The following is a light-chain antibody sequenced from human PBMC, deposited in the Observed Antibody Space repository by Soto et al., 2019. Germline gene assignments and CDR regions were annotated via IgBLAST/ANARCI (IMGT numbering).Light chain of an antibody. J-gene: IGKJ1*01. CDR1: QDINNH. CDR3: QRYNSAPKT. CDR2: AAS. V-gene: IGKV1-27*01. Sequence: DIQMTQSPSSLSASVGDRVIITCQASQDINNHLAWYQQKPGKVPNLLIWAASTSQSGVPPRFSGRGSGTYFTLTIISLQPEDVATYYCQRYNSAPKTFGQGTKVEIK.